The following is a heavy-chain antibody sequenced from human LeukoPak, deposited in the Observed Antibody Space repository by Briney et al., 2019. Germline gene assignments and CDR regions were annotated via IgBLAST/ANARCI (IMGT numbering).Heavy chain of an antibody. CDR2: MNPNSGNT. V-gene: IGHV1-8*01. D-gene: IGHD2-2*01. J-gene: IGHJ4*02. Sequence: GASVKVSCKASGYTFTSYDINWVRQATGQGLEWMGWMNPNSGNTGYAQKFQGRVTMTRNTSISTAYMELSSLRSEDTAVYYCARSDCSSTSCQFDYWGQGTLDTVSS. CDR3: ARSDCSSTSCQFDY. CDR1: GYTFTSYD.